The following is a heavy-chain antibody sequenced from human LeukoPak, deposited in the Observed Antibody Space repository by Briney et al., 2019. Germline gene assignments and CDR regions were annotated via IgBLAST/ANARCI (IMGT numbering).Heavy chain of an antibody. CDR1: GFTFSSYS. Sequence: GGSLRLSCAASGFTFSSYSMNWVRQAPGKGLEWVSYISSSSSTTYYADSVKGRFTISRDNSKNTLYLQMNSLRAEDTAVYYCARERGYGSGSYGNYYYYGMDVWGQGTTVTVSS. J-gene: IGHJ6*02. CDR3: ARERGYGSGSYGNYYYYGMDV. V-gene: IGHV3-48*01. D-gene: IGHD3-10*01. CDR2: ISSSSSTT.